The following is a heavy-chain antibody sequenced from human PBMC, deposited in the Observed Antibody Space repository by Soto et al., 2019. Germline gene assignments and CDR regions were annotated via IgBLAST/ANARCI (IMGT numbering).Heavy chain of an antibody. J-gene: IGHJ6*02. CDR1: GFSFNTYY. CDR3: ARDPRSHIDPWSDV. V-gene: IGHV3-7*03. Sequence: GGSLRLSCAASGFSFNTYYMSWVRQPPGKGLEWVANVNKDGSEKYYVDSVRGRFTISRDNAKNSLYLQMNSLRAEDTAIYYCARDPRSHIDPWSDVWGQGTTVTVSS. CDR2: VNKDGSEK. D-gene: IGHD1-26*01.